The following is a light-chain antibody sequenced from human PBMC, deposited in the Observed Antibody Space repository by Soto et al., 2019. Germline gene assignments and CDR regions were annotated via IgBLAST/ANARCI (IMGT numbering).Light chain of an antibody. Sequence: QSVLTQPASVSGSPGQSITISCTGTSSDVGGYNYVSWYQQHPGKAPKLMIYDVSARPSGVSNRFSGSKSGNTVSLTISGLQAEDEADYYCSSYKSSSTLFVFGTGTKVTVL. J-gene: IGLJ1*01. CDR1: SSDVGGYNY. CDR2: DVS. CDR3: SSYKSSSTLFV. V-gene: IGLV2-14*03.